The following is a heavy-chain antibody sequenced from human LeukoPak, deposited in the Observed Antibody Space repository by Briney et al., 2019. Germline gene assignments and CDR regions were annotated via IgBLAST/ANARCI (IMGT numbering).Heavy chain of an antibody. CDR1: GGSISSDGYY. CDR3: ARDGDDCSGGSCYVY. D-gene: IGHD2-15*01. V-gene: IGHV4-31*03. J-gene: IGHJ4*02. Sequence: SQTLSLTCTVSGGSISSDGYYWSWIRQHPGKGLEWIGYIYYSGSTYYNPSLKSRVTISVGTSKNQFSLKLSSVTAADTAVYYCARDGDDCSGGSCYVYWDQGTLVTVSS. CDR2: IYYSGST.